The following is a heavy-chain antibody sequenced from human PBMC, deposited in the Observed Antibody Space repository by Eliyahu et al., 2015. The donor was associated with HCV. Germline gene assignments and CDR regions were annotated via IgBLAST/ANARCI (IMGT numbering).Heavy chain of an antibody. J-gene: IGHJ4*02. CDR3: AKDVDNDDYGVFDY. D-gene: IGHD4-17*01. CDR1: GFTFSNYA. V-gene: IGHV3-23*01. CDR2: ISGSGLSK. Sequence: EVQLLESGGGLVELGGSLRLSCEASGFTFSNYAMSWVRQAPGKGLEWVSGISGSGLSKYFADSVKGRFTISRDNSKNMVFLQVNSLRAEDTAIYYCAKDVDNDDYGVFDYWGQGSLVTVSS.